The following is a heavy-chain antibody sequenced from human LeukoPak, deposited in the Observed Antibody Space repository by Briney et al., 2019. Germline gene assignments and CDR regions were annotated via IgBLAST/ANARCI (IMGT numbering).Heavy chain of an antibody. CDR1: GGSFSGYY. D-gene: IGHD1-26*01. V-gene: IGHV4-59*01. J-gene: IGHJ4*02. CDR2: IYYSGST. CDR3: ASLVGATTFDY. Sequence: SETLSLTCAVYGGSFSGYYWSWIRQPPGKGLEWIGYIYYSGSTNYNPSPKSRVTISVDTSKNQFSLKLSSVTAADTAVYYCASLVGATTFDYWGQGTLVTVSS.